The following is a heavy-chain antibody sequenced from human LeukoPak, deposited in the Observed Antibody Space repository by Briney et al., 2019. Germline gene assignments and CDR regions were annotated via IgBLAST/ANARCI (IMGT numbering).Heavy chain of an antibody. D-gene: IGHD3-16*01. J-gene: IGHJ4*02. Sequence: GGSLRLSCAASGFTVSSNYMSWVRQAPGKGLEWVSVIYSGGSTYYADSVKGRFTISRDNSKNTLYLQMNNLRAEDTAVYYCASFEGGGYFDYWGQGTLVTVSS. CDR3: ASFEGGGYFDY. CDR1: GFTVSSNY. V-gene: IGHV3-53*01. CDR2: IYSGGST.